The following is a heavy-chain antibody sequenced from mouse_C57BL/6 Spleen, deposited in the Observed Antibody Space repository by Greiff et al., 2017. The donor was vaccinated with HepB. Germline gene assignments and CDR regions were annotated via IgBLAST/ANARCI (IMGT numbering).Heavy chain of an antibody. J-gene: IGHJ3*01. Sequence: VQLQQSGPELVKPGASVKIPCKASGYTFTDYNMDWVKQSHGKSLEWIGDINPNNGGTIYNQKFKGKATLTVDKSSSTAYMELRSLTSEDTAVYYCATAGPTYGSTWFAYWGQGTLVTVSA. CDR2: INPNNGGT. D-gene: IGHD1-1*01. CDR1: GYTFTDYN. CDR3: ATAGPTYGSTWFAY. V-gene: IGHV1-18*01.